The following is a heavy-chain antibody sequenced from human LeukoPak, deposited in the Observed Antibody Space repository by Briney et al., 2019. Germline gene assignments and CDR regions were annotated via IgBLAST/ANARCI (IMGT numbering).Heavy chain of an antibody. Sequence: PSETLSLTCAVYGGSFSGYYWSWIRQPPAKGLEWIGEINHSGSTNYNPSLKSRVTISVDTSKNQFSLKLSSVTAADTAVYYCARSTHDYGDHFDLWGRGTLVTVSS. CDR1: GGSFSGYY. CDR2: INHSGST. D-gene: IGHD4-17*01. V-gene: IGHV4-34*01. J-gene: IGHJ2*01. CDR3: ARSTHDYGDHFDL.